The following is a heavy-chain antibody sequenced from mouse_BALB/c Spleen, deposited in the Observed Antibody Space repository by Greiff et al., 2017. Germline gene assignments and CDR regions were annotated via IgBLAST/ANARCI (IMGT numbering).Heavy chain of an antibody. Sequence: VQGVESGPGLVAPSQSLSITCTVSGFSLTSYGVHWVRQPPGKGLEWLGVIWAGGSTNYNSALMSRLSISKDNSKSQVFLKMNSLQTDDTAMYYCAREDYYGSRGAMDYWGQGTSVTVSS. CDR3: AREDYYGSRGAMDY. J-gene: IGHJ4*01. CDR1: GFSLTSYG. CDR2: IWAGGST. D-gene: IGHD1-1*01. V-gene: IGHV2-9*02.